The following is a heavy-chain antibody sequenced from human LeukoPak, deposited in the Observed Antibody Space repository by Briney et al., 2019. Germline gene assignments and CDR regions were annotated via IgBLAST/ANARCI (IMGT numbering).Heavy chain of an antibody. J-gene: IGHJ4*02. CDR2: TYYRSKWYN. D-gene: IGHD6-19*01. CDR3: ARGTGWPLFDY. Sequence: SQTLSLTCAISGDSVSRTNIAWNWIRQSPSRGLEWLRRTYYRSKWYNDYAVSVISRITINPDTSKNQFSLHLNSMTPEDTGVYYCARGTGWPLFDYWGQGTLVTVSS. V-gene: IGHV6-1*01. CDR1: GDSVSRTNIA.